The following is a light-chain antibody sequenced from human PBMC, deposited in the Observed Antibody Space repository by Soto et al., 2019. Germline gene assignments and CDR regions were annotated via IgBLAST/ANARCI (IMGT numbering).Light chain of an antibody. Sequence: QAVVTQPPSASGTPGQRVTISCSGSSSNIGSETVNWYQQLPGTVPKLLIYNSYQRPSGVPDRFSASKSGTSASLAISGLQSEDEADYYCSSWDASLNGYVFGTGTKVTVL. CDR3: SSWDASLNGYV. V-gene: IGLV1-44*01. J-gene: IGLJ1*01. CDR1: SSNIGSET. CDR2: NSY.